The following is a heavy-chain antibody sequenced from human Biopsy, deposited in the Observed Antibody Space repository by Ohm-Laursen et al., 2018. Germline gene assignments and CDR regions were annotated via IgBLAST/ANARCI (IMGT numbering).Heavy chain of an antibody. D-gene: IGHD3-9*01. CDR3: ATKLTGYFHH. J-gene: IGHJ1*01. CDR2: NISILGTG. CDR1: GGTFSNYG. Sequence: ASVKVSCKAPGGTFSNYGVNWVRQAPGQGLEWLGGNISILGTGNYAQKFQDRVTVAADTSTSTATMELRSLRSDDTAVYYCATKLTGYFHHWGQGTLVIVSS. V-gene: IGHV1-69*06.